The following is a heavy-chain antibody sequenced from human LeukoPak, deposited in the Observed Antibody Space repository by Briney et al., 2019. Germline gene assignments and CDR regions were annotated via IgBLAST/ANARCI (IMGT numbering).Heavy chain of an antibody. J-gene: IGHJ2*01. CDR2: IYYSGST. Sequence: PSETLSLTCAVYGGSFSGYYWSWIRQHPGKGLEWIGYIYYSGSTYYNPSLKSRVTISVDTSKNQFSLKLSSVTAADTAVYYCARGTGDHRWKRYWYFDLWGRGTLVTVSS. CDR3: ARGTGDHRWKRYWYFDL. CDR1: GGSFSGYY. V-gene: IGHV4-31*11. D-gene: IGHD7-27*01.